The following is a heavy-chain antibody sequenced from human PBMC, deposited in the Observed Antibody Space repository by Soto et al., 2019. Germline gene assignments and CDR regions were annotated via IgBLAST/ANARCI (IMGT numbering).Heavy chain of an antibody. CDR1: GYTFSSYG. V-gene: IGHV1-18*01. CDR2: ISPYDADT. D-gene: IGHD3-22*01. J-gene: IGHJ6*02. Sequence: QAQLVQSGPEVKKPGASVKVSCKASGYTFSSYGISWVRQAPGQGLEWLGWISPYDADTKYAQNLQGRVRMTTDTSTTKVYMDLRSLRSDDTAIYYCARGGYYDSSGSRNYHYYGMDVWGQGTTVTVSS. CDR3: ARGGYYDSSGSRNYHYYGMDV.